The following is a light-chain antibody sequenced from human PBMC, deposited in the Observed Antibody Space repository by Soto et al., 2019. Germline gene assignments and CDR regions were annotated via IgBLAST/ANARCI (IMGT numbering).Light chain of an antibody. CDR1: QSIVTW. J-gene: IGKJ2*01. V-gene: IGKV1-5*03. CDR2: EAS. Sequence: DIQMTQSPSSLSASVGDRVTITCRASQSIVTWLAWYQQKPGKAPKLLIYEASSLESGVPSRFSGTGSGTEFTLTISSLQPDDSAAYYCQQFNSSPYTLGQGTKVEIK. CDR3: QQFNSSPYT.